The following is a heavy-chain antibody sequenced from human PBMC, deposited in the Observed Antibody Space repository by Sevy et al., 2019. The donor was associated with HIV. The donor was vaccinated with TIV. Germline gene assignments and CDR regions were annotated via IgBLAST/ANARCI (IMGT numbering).Heavy chain of an antibody. CDR2: IGGSGGST. CDR1: GFTFSSYA. CDR3: AKDSVAGKDY. V-gene: IGHV3-23*01. J-gene: IGHJ4*02. Sequence: GGSLRLSCAASGFTFSSYAMSWVRQAPGKGREWVSAIGGSGGSTYYADSVKGRFANSRDHSKNTLYLQMNSLRAEDTAVYYCAKDSVAGKDYWGQGTLVTVSS. D-gene: IGHD6-19*01.